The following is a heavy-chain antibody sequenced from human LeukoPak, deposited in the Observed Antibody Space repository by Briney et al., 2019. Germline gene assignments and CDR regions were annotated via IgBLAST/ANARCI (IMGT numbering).Heavy chain of an antibody. CDR1: LGSPSRGSYC. J-gene: IGHJ4*02. CDR2: IYYSGST. CDR3: ARYSGCDTRLFDY. V-gene: IGHV4-61*01. Sequence: LETLSLTRTLPLGSPSRGSYCCSCIRHPPGEWLGWIGYIYYSGSTNYNPSLKSRVTISVDTSKNQFSLKLSSVTAADTAVYYCARYSGCDTRLFDYWGQGTLVTVSS. D-gene: IGHD5-12*01.